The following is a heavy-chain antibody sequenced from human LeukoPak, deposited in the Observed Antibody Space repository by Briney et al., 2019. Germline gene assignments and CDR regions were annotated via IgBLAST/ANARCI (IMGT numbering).Heavy chain of an antibody. CDR3: ARDPNTIAAAGTADY. CDR2: ISSSTSTI. Sequence: GGSLRLSCAASGFTFSSYSMNWVRQAPGQGLEWVSYISSSTSTIYYADSVKGRFTISRDNAKNSLYLQMNSLRAEDTAVYYCARDPNTIAAAGTADYWGQGTLVTVSS. CDR1: GFTFSSYS. D-gene: IGHD6-13*01. V-gene: IGHV3-48*01. J-gene: IGHJ4*02.